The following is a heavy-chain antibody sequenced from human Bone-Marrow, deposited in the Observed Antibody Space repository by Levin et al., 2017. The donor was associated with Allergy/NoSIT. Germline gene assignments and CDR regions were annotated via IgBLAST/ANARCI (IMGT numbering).Heavy chain of an antibody. Sequence: PGESLKISCAASGFTFSDFGIHWVRQAPGKGLEWVAVIWYDGSNKYYTDSVKGRFTISRDNSKNTLYLQMDSLRAEDTAVYYCARDRYSAVAGIDWTHPLAYWGQGTLVTVSS. J-gene: IGHJ4*02. D-gene: IGHD6-19*01. CDR2: IWYDGSNK. CDR1: GFTFSDFG. CDR3: ARDRYSAVAGIDWTHPLAY. V-gene: IGHV3-33*01.